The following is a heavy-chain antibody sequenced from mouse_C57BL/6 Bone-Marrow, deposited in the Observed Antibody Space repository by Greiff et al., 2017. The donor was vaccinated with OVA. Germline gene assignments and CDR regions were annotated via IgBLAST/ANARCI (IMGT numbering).Heavy chain of an antibody. CDR3: ALYGRNFDY. J-gene: IGHJ2*01. CDR1: GYTFTSYW. Sequence: QVQLQQPGAELVRPGSSVKLSCKASGYTFTSYWMHWVKQRPIQGLEWIGNIDPSDCDTHYNQKFKDKATLTVDKSSSTAYMQLSSLTSEDSAVYYCALYGRNFDYWGQGTTLTVSS. D-gene: IGHD1-1*01. CDR2: IDPSDCDT. V-gene: IGHV1-52*01.